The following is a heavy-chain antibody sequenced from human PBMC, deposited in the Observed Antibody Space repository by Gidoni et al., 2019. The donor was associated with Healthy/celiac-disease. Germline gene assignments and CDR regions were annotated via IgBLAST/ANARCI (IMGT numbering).Heavy chain of an antibody. CDR3: TTDYLCTSCYPDYYYYMDV. Sequence: EVQLVESGGGLVKPGGSLRLSCAASGFTFSNAWMSWVRQAPGKGLEWVGRIKSKTDGGTTDYAAPVKGRFTISRDDSKNTLYLQMNSLKTEDTAVYYCTTDYLCTSCYPDYYYYMDVWGKGTTVTVSS. D-gene: IGHD2-2*01. V-gene: IGHV3-15*01. CDR1: GFTFSNAW. CDR2: IKSKTDGGTT. J-gene: IGHJ6*03.